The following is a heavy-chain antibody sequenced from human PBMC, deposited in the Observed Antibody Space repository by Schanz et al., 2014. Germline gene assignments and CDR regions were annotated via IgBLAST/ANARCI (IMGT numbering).Heavy chain of an antibody. V-gene: IGHV3-11*03. CDR2: VSSSSSYT. D-gene: IGHD3-10*01. Sequence: PGGSLRLSCAASGFTFSDYYMSWIRQAPGKGLEWVSYVSSSSSYTHYADSVKGRFTISRDNAKNSLYLQMNSLRAEDTAVYYCAKYRGYYRVSGSYRELEYWGQGTLVTVSS. CDR3: AKYRGYYRVSGSYRELEY. J-gene: IGHJ4*02. CDR1: GFTFSDYY.